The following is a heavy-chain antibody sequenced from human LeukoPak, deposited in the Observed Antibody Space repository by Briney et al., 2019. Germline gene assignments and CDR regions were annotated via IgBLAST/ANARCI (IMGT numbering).Heavy chain of an antibody. CDR3: ASTLRNSGGYSSSWYRDY. J-gene: IGHJ4*02. V-gene: IGHV4-34*01. D-gene: IGHD6-13*01. Sequence: SETLSLTCAVYGGSFSGYYWSWIRQPPGKGLEWIGEINHSGSTNYNPSLKSRVTISVDTSKNQFSLKLSSVTAADTAMYYCASTLRNSGGYSSSWYRDYWGQGTLVTVSS. CDR2: INHSGST. CDR1: GGSFSGYY.